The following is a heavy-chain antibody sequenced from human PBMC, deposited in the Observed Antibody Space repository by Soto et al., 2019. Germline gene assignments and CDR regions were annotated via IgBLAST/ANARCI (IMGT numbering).Heavy chain of an antibody. J-gene: IGHJ6*02. CDR3: ARARFYGSGSYDPTSYYGMDV. Sequence: QVQLVQSGAEVKKPGSSVKVSCKASGGTFSSYTISWVRQAPGQGLEWMGRIIPILGIANYAQKFQGRVTITADKSTSTAYMELSSLRSEDTAVYYCARARFYGSGSYDPTSYYGMDVWGQGTTVTVSS. CDR2: IIPILGIA. CDR1: GGTFSSYT. V-gene: IGHV1-69*02. D-gene: IGHD3-10*01.